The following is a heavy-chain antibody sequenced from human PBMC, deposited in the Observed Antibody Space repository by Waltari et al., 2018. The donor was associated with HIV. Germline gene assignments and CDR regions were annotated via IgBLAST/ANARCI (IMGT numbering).Heavy chain of an antibody. CDR2: RKDDGSEK. J-gene: IGHJ6*02. V-gene: IGHV3-7*01. CDR1: VFTFTYSR. CDR3: ARIGTFPHNYAIDF. D-gene: IGHD1-26*01. Sequence: EVQLMESGGGLVQSGGSLSLSCARSVFTFTYSRLSWVRQTPGKGLEWVAYRKDDGSEKYYMGSVKGRFTISRDNAKNSMFLQMNSLRAEDTAVYYCARIGTFPHNYAIDFWGQGTTVTVSS.